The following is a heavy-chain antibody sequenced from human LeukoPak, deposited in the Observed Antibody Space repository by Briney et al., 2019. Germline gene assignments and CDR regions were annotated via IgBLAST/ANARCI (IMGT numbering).Heavy chain of an antibody. CDR3: AKSNGYGLVDI. J-gene: IGHJ3*02. D-gene: IGHD3-10*01. CDR1: GYSISSGYY. Sequence: KTSETLSLTCTVSGYSISSGYYWGWIRQPPGKGLEWIGSMYHSGNTYYNPSLKTRVSISIDTSKNQLSLKLNSVTAADTAVYYCAKSNGYGLVDIWGQGTMVTVSS. V-gene: IGHV4-38-2*02. CDR2: MYHSGNT.